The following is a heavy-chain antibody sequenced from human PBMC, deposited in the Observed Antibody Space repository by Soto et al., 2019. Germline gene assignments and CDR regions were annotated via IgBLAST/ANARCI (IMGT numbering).Heavy chain of an antibody. CDR2: ISGSGGST. J-gene: IGHJ4*02. CDR1: GFTFSSYA. CDR3: AKDKTGDWIFDY. Sequence: GGSLRLSCAASGFTFSSYAMSWVRQAPGKGLELVSAISGSGGSTYYADSVKGRFTISRDNSKNTLYLQMNSLRAEDTAVYYCAKDKTGDWIFDYWGQGTLVTVSS. D-gene: IGHD7-27*01. V-gene: IGHV3-23*01.